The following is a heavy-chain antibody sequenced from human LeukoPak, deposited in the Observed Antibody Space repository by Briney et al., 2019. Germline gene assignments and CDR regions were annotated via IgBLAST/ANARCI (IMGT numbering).Heavy chain of an antibody. J-gene: IGHJ4*02. V-gene: IGHV3-23*01. D-gene: IGHD6-13*01. CDR2: ISGSGGST. CDR3: AKDVDVAAAATGDY. Sequence: GGSLTLSCAASGFTFSSYALSWVRQAPGKGLEWVSAISGSGGSTYYADSVKGRFTISRDNSKNTLYLQMNSLRAEDTAVYYCAKDVDVAAAATGDYWGQGTLVTVSS. CDR1: GFTFSSYA.